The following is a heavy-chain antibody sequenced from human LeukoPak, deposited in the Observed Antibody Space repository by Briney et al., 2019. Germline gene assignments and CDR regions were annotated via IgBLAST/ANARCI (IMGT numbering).Heavy chain of an antibody. J-gene: IGHJ5*02. Sequence: SETLSLTCTVSGGSISSYYWSWIRQPAGKGLEWIGRIYTSGSTNYNPSLKRRVTMSVDTSKNQFSLKLSSVTAADTAVYYCARDSPTGIAARPRWLDPWGQGTLVTVSS. CDR1: GGSISSYY. V-gene: IGHV4-4*07. D-gene: IGHD6-6*01. CDR2: IYTSGST. CDR3: ARDSPTGIAARPRWLDP.